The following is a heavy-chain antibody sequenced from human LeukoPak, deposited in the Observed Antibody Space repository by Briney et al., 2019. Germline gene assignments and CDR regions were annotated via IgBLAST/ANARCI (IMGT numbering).Heavy chain of an antibody. CDR2: IYYSGST. J-gene: IGHJ3*02. CDR1: GGSISSSSYY. Sequence: SETLSLTCTVSGGSISSSSYYWGWIRQPPGKGLEWIGSIYYSGSTYYNPSLKSRVTISVDTSNNQFSLKLSSVTAADTAVYYCARPRITMIVEAFDIWGQGTMVTVSS. CDR3: ARPRITMIVEAFDI. D-gene: IGHD3-22*01. V-gene: IGHV4-39*01.